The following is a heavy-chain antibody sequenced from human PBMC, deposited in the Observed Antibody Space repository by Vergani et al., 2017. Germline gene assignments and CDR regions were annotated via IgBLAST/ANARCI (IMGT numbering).Heavy chain of an antibody. D-gene: IGHD3/OR15-3a*01. CDR1: GFTFSSYG. CDR2: IWYDGSNK. V-gene: IGHV3-33*06. CDR3: AKDQAGAMILRALYFDY. J-gene: IGHJ4*02. Sequence: VQLVESGGGLVQPGGSLRLSCAASGFTFSSYGMHWVRQAPGKGLEWVAVIWYDGSNKYYADSVKGRFTISRDNSKNTLYLQMNSLRAEDTAVYYCAKDQAGAMILRALYFDYWGQGTLVTVSS.